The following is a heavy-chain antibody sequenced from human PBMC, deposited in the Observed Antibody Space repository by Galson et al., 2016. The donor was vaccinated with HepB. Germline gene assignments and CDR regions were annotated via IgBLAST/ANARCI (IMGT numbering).Heavy chain of an antibody. J-gene: IGHJ4*02. D-gene: IGHD3-22*01. Sequence: SLRLSCAVSGFTVSGNDMSWVRQAPGKGLEWVSLISSGGRTHYADSVKGRFTISRDNSKNTLYLQLNSLRAEDTAVFYCARGPPRWGDYHSSGSFDHWGQGTLVTVSS. CDR2: ISSGGRT. CDR3: ARGPPRWGDYHSSGSFDH. CDR1: GFTVSGND. V-gene: IGHV3-66*01.